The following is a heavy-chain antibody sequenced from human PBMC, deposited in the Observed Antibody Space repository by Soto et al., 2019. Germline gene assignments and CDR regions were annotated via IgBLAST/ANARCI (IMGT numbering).Heavy chain of an antibody. CDR2: IIPIFGTA. V-gene: IGHV1-69*13. CDR1: GGTFSSYA. CDR3: AIGRDRYYYDSSGSRWFDP. D-gene: IGHD3-22*01. Sequence: SVKVSCKASGGTFSSYAISWVRQAPGQGLEWMGGIIPIFGTANYAQKFQGRVTITADESTSTAYMELSSLRSEDTAVYYCAIGRDRYYYDSSGSRWFDPWGQGTLVTSPQ. J-gene: IGHJ5*02.